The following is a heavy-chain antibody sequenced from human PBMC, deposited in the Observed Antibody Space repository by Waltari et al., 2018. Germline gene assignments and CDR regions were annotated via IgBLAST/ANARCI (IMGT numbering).Heavy chain of an antibody. CDR3: TKVRAYYYESSGYHPFDY. V-gene: IGHV3-23*01. J-gene: IGHJ4*02. CDR2: TSCSGLTT. CDR1: GFTFSNYA. D-gene: IGHD3-22*01. Sequence: EVQLLESGGGLKQPGGSLTLSCTASGFTFSNYAMSWVRQVAGKGLEWLSATSCSGLTTYYVASVRGRFTISRDNSKNTLYLQMSSLRADDTAIYYCTKVRAYYYESSGYHPFDYWGQGTLVTVSS.